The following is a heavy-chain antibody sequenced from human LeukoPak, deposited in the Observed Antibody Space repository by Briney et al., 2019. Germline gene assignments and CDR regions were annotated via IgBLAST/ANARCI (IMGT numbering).Heavy chain of an antibody. CDR2: INRNGGSR. D-gene: IGHD2-2*02. CDR3: ARDRCSSTSCYNTPNWFDP. CDR1: GFKFDDYG. V-gene: IGHV3-20*01. J-gene: IGHJ5*02. Sequence: PGGSLRLSCAASGFKFDDYGMSWVRQVPGKGLEWVSGINRNGGSRGYADSVKGRFTISRDNAKNSVYLQMNSLRSEDTAFYHCARDRCSSTSCYNTPNWFDPWGQGTLVTVSS.